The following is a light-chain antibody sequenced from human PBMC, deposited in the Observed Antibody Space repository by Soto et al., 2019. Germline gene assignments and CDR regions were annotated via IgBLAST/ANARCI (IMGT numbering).Light chain of an antibody. J-gene: IGKJ3*01. CDR3: QQANSFPFT. V-gene: IGKV1-12*01. Sequence: DKQMTPSPSAVSASVGDSVTITCRASQGISSWLAWYQQKPVKAPKLLISAASSLQSEVPSRFSGSGSGTDFTLTISSLQPEDVATYYCQQANSFPFTVGPGTKVDIK. CDR2: AAS. CDR1: QGISSW.